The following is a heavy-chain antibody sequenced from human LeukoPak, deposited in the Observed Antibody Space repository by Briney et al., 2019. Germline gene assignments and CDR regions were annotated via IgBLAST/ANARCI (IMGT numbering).Heavy chain of an antibody. J-gene: IGHJ4*02. V-gene: IGHV3-33*08. CDR2: IAYDGSRA. Sequence: GGSLRLSCAASGFTFSSYSMNWVRQAPGEGLEWVAVIAYDGSRAFYADSVKGRFTISRDNSKNTMSVQMDDLRAEDTAVYYCTRYNNDHFDYWGQGTLVTVSS. D-gene: IGHD1-14*01. CDR1: GFTFSSYS. CDR3: TRYNNDHFDY.